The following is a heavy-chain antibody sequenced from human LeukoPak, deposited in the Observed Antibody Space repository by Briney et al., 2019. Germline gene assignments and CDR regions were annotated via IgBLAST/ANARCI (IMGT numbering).Heavy chain of an antibody. J-gene: IGHJ6*03. CDR3: AKDIMRFGELFSVGHYYYYMDV. D-gene: IGHD3-10*01. CDR1: GFTFSSYS. Sequence: GGSLRLSCAASGFTFSSYSMNWVRQAPGKGLEWVANIKEDGSEKYYVDSVKGRFTISRDNAKNSLYLQMNSLRAEDTALYYCAKDIMRFGELFSVGHYYYYMDVWGKGTAVTISS. V-gene: IGHV3-7*03. CDR2: IKEDGSEK.